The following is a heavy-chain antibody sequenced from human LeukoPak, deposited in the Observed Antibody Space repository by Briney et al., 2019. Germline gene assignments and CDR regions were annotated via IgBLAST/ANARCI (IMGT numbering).Heavy chain of an antibody. J-gene: IGHJ4*02. CDR2: IDRDGVT. Sequence: PGGSLRLSCTASGFTFSNYAMAWVRHVTGRGLEWVSGIDRDGVTYYSDSVKGRFTMSRENGENSVYLQLNSLRAGDTAVYFCARENLEYGDYAIDYWGQGIQVTVSS. CDR3: ARENLEYGDYAIDY. V-gene: IGHV3-13*01. D-gene: IGHD4-17*01. CDR1: GFTFSNYA.